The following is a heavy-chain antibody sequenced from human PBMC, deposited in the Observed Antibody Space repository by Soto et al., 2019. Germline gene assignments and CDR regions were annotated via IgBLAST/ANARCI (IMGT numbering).Heavy chain of an antibody. Sequence: QIQLLQSGAEVKKPGASVKVTCKASGYTFRNFGISWVRQAPGQGLEWMGWISAYNANANYAQKFQGRPTMTADTSTSTAYIELRSLRSDDTAVYYCARENSYFDYWGQGTLVTVSS. V-gene: IGHV1-18*01. J-gene: IGHJ4*02. CDR1: GYTFRNFG. CDR3: ARENSYFDY. CDR2: ISAYNANA.